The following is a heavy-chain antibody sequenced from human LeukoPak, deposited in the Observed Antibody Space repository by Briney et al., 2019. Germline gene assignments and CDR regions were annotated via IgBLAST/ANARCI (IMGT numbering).Heavy chain of an antibody. CDR1: GFTFSSYV. CDR2: IKSKGDGETT. Sequence: PGGSLRLSCAASGFTFSSYVMSWVRQAPGKGLEWVGRIKSKGDGETTDYTAPVKGRFTISRDDSKTTLFLQMNSLKTEDTAVYYCVWVRGYNYALDPWSQGTLVTVSS. D-gene: IGHD5-18*01. V-gene: IGHV3-15*01. J-gene: IGHJ5*02. CDR3: VWVRGYNYALDP.